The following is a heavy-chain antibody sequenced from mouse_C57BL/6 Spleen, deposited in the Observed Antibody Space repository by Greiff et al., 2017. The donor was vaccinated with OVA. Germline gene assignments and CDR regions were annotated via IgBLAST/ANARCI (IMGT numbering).Heavy chain of an antibody. CDR1: GFSLTSYG. Sequence: QVQLQQSGPGLVQPSQSLSITCTVSGFSLTSYGVHWVRQSPGKGLEWLGVIWSGGSTDYNAAFISRLSISKDNSKSQVFFKMNSLQADDTAIYYCARGREVYAMDYWGQGTSVTVSS. V-gene: IGHV2-2*01. J-gene: IGHJ4*01. CDR3: ARGREVYAMDY. CDR2: IWSGGST.